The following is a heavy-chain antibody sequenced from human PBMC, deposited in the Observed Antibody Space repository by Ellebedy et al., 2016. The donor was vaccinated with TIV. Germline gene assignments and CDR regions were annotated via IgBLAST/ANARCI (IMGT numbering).Heavy chain of an antibody. D-gene: IGHD2-15*01. V-gene: IGHV1-69*13. CDR1: GGTFSSYA. Sequence: SVKVSCXASGGTFSSYAISWVRQAPGQGLEWMGGSIPIFGTANYAQKFQGRVTITADESTSTAYMELSSLRSEDTAVYYCASCSGGSCYLAYYFDYWGQGTLVTVSS. CDR3: ASCSGGSCYLAYYFDY. J-gene: IGHJ4*02. CDR2: SIPIFGTA.